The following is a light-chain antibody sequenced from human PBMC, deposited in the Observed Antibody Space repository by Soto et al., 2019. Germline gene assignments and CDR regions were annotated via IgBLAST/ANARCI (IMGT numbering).Light chain of an antibody. CDR3: QHSYSTSWT. J-gene: IGKJ1*01. V-gene: IGKV1-39*01. CDR1: QSISSY. Sequence: DIQMTQSPSSLSASVGDRVTITCRASQSISSYLNCYQQKPGKAPKLLIYAASSLQSSVPSRFSGSGAGTDFTLTISSLQPEDFATYYCQHSYSTSWTFGQGTKVEIK. CDR2: AAS.